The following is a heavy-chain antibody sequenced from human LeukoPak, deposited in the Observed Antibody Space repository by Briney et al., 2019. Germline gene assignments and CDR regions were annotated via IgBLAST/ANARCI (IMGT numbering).Heavy chain of an antibody. CDR2: ISGSGGST. J-gene: IGHJ4*02. D-gene: IGHD2-15*01. CDR1: GFTFSSYA. V-gene: IGHV3-23*01. Sequence: GGSLRLSCAASGFTFSSYAMSWVRQAPGKGLEWVSAISGSGGSTFYADSVKGRFTISRDNSKNTLYLQMNGLRAEDTAVYYCAASHMGLGYCSGGSCYSMGYWGQGTLVTVSS. CDR3: AASHMGLGYCSGGSCYSMGY.